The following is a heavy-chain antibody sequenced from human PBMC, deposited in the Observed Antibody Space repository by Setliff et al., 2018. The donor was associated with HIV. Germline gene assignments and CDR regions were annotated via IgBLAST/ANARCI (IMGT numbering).Heavy chain of an antibody. Sequence: ASVKVSCKASGYTFTSYYMHWVRQAPGQGLEWMGIINPSGGSTSYAQKFQGRFTMTRDTSTSTVYMELSSLRSEDTAVYYCARGPLVVPTHYYMDLWGKGTTVTVSS. V-gene: IGHV1-46*01. J-gene: IGHJ6*03. CDR2: INPSGGST. CDR3: ARGPLVVPTHYYMDL. D-gene: IGHD3-22*01. CDR1: GYTFTSYY.